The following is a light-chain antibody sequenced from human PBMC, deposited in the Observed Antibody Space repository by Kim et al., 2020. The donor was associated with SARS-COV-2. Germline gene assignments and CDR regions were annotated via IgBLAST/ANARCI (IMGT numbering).Light chain of an antibody. CDR2: DAS. J-gene: IGKJ1*01. Sequence: LSPGERATLSCRASQSVGSDLAWYQNRPGQAPRLLIYDASTRATAIPARFSGSGSGTDFTLTINSLETEDFAIYYCQQRSIWPPTFGQGTKVEFK. CDR3: QQRSIWPPT. V-gene: IGKV3-11*01. CDR1: QSVGSD.